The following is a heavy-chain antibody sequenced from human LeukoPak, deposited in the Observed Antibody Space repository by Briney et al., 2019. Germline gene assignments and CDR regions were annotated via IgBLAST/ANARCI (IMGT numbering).Heavy chain of an antibody. V-gene: IGHV3-23*01. J-gene: IGHJ4*01. CDR3: AKVLRYFDWSNSCFDY. D-gene: IGHD3-9*01. Sequence: GGSLRLSCAASGFTFSDYWMHWVRQVPGKGLVWVSAISGSGGSTYYADSVKGRFTISRDNSKNTLYLQMNSLRAEDTAVYYCAKVLRYFDWSNSCFDYWGQGTLVTVSS. CDR2: ISGSGGST. CDR1: GFTFSDYW.